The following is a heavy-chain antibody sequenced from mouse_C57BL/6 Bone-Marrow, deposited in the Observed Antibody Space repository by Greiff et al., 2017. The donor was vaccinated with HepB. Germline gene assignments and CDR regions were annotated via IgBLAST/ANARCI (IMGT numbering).Heavy chain of an antibody. V-gene: IGHV1-64*01. CDR2: IHPNSGST. Sequence: QVQLKEPGAELVKPGASVKLSCKASGYTFTSYWMHWVKQRPGQGLEWIGMIHPNSGSTNYNEKFKSKATLTVDKSSSTAYMQLSSLTSEDSAVYYCARERLYYAPWGTGTTVTVSS. CDR1: GYTFTSYW. D-gene: IGHD2-1*01. J-gene: IGHJ1*03. CDR3: ARERLYYAP.